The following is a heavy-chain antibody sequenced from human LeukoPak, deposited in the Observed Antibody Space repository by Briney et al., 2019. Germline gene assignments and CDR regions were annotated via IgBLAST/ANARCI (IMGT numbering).Heavy chain of an antibody. V-gene: IGHV3-30*03. J-gene: IGHJ4*02. CDR1: GFTFSSYG. Sequence: GGSLRLSCAASGFTFSSYGMHWVRRAPGKGPEWVAVISYDGSNKYYADSVKGRFTISRDNSKKMLYLQMNSLRAEDTAVYYCARDWDSGSYYGGYWGQGTLVTVSS. D-gene: IGHD1-26*01. CDR3: ARDWDSGSYYGGY. CDR2: ISYDGSNK.